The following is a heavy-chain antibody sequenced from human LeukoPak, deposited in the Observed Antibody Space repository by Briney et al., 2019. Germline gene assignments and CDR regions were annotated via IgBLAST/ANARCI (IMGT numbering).Heavy chain of an antibody. CDR1: GFTFTSFA. CDR2: ISRSGVAT. Sequence: GGTLRLSCAASGFTFTSFAMSWVRQAPGKGLEWVSTISRSGVATYYANSVKGRFTISRDNSKNTVYLQMNSLRAEDTAVYYCAKDDYGDYWGRGTLVTVSS. V-gene: IGHV3-23*01. J-gene: IGHJ4*02. CDR3: AKDDYGDY.